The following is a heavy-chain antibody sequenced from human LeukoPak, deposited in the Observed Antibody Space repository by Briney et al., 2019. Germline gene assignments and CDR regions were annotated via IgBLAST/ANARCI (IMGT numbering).Heavy chain of an antibody. CDR3: AVVIYCSGGSCYGTIDY. Sequence: ASVKVSCKASGYTFTSYGISWVRQAPGQGLEWMGWISAYNGNTNYAQKLQGRVTMTTDTSTSTAYMELRSLRSDDTAVYYCAVVIYCSGGSCYGTIDYWGQGTLVTVSS. CDR2: ISAYNGNT. V-gene: IGHV1-18*01. D-gene: IGHD2-15*01. CDR1: GYTFTSYG. J-gene: IGHJ4*02.